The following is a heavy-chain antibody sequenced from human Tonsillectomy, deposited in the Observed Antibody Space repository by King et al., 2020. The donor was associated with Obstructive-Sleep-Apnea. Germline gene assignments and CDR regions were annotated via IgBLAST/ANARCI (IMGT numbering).Heavy chain of an antibody. CDR1: TYSFATYW. Sequence: QLVQSVAEVKKPGESLKISCKSSTYSFATYWSGWVRQMPGKGLEWMWIIYPGDSDTRYNPSVESQVTISADTSIRTAYLQWSSLKASDTAMYYCARTMANWASAFDIWGRGTMVTVSS. CDR2: IYPGDSDT. V-gene: IGHV5-51*01. D-gene: IGHD7-27*01. CDR3: ARTMANWASAFDI. J-gene: IGHJ3*02.